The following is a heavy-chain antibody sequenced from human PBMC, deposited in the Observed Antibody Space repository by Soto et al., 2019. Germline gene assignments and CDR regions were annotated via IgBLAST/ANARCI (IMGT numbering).Heavy chain of an antibody. J-gene: IGHJ4*02. CDR3: ARDFAYFDS. CDR2: VYHTGRT. CDR1: GGSFKSGSYS. D-gene: IGHD3-3*01. V-gene: IGHV4-61*01. Sequence: QVQLQESGPGLVKPSETLSLTCTVSGGSFKSGSYSWSWIRQPPGKGLEWIGYVYHTGRTSYNPSLKSRVSISMDTSKNQFSLNLESVTAADTAVYFCARDFAYFDSCGQGTLVTVSS.